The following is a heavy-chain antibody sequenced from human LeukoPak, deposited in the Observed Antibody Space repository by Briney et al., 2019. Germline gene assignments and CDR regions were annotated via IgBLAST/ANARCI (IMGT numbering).Heavy chain of an antibody. V-gene: IGHV1-58*02. J-gene: IGHJ4*02. Sequence: SVKASCKASGFTFTSSAMQWVRQARGQRLEWIGWIVVGSGNTNYAQKFQERVTITRDMSTSTAYMELSSLRSEDTAVYYCALSTLTSSAGLDYWGQGTLVTVSS. CDR2: IVVGSGNT. CDR1: GFTFTSSA. CDR3: ALSTLTSSAGLDY.